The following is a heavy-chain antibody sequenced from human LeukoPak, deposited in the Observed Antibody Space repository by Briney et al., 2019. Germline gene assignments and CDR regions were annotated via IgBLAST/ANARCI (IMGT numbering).Heavy chain of an antibody. CDR2: MNIDGSEK. Sequence: PGGSLRLSCAASGFTFSNYWMGWVRQAPGKRPEWVANMNIDGSEKYYADSVKGRFTISRDNAKNSLYLQMNGLRAEDTAVYYCASGLELDYWGQGTLVTVSS. CDR1: GFTFSNYW. J-gene: IGHJ4*02. V-gene: IGHV3-7*03. CDR3: ASGLELDY.